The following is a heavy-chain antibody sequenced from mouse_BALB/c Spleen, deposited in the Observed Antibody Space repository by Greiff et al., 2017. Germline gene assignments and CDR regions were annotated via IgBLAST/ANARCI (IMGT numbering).Heavy chain of an antibody. CDR1: GYTFTDYE. CDR2: IDPETGGT. V-gene: IGHV1-15*01. J-gene: IGHJ2*01. CDR3: ARRTLPLTVPDY. Sequence: QVQLQQSGAELVRPGASVTLSCKASGYTFTDYEMHWVKQTPVHGLEWIGAIDPETGGTAYNQKFKGKATLTADTSSSTAYMQLSSLTSEDSAIYYCARRTLPLTVPDYWGQGTTLTVSS. D-gene: IGHD1-1*01.